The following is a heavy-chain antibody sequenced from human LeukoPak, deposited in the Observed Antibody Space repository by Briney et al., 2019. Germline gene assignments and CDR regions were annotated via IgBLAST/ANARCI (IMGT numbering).Heavy chain of an antibody. Sequence: SVKVSCKASGGTFSSYAISWVRQAPGQGLEWMGRIIPIFGTANYAQKFQGRVTITADKSTSTAYMELSSLRSEDTAVYYRARGSTTVTEARNAFYYYYMDVWGKGTTVTVSS. J-gene: IGHJ6*03. CDR2: IIPIFGTA. CDR3: ARGSTTVTEARNAFYYYYMDV. V-gene: IGHV1-69*06. CDR1: GGTFSSYA. D-gene: IGHD4-11*01.